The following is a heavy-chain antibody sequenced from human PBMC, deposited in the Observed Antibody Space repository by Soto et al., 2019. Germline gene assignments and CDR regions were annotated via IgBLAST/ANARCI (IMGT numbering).Heavy chain of an antibody. CDR3: ARVWGITILGVVTDGMDV. V-gene: IGHV3-74*01. CDR1: GFTFSSYW. Sequence: EVQLVESGGGLVQPGGSLRLSCAASGFTFSSYWMHWVRQAPGKGLVWVSRINSDGSSTSYADSVKGRFTISRDNAKNTLYLQMNSLRADDTAVYYCARVWGITILGVVTDGMDVWGQGTTVTVSS. J-gene: IGHJ6*02. CDR2: INSDGSST. D-gene: IGHD3-3*01.